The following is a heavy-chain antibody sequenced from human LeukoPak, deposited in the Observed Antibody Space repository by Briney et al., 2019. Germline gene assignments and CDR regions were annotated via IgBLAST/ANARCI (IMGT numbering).Heavy chain of an antibody. J-gene: IGHJ4*02. D-gene: IGHD3-10*01. CDR2: ISGSGGLT. CDR1: GFFFNRYA. CDR3: AKIYGSGSYYNLALSDY. V-gene: IGHV3-23*01. Sequence: GGSLRLSCAASGFFFNRYAMTWVRQAPGKGLEWVSGISGSGGLTFYADSVKGRFTIARDNSKNTLYLQMNSLRAEDTAVYYCAKIYGSGSYYNLALSDYWGQGTLVTVSS.